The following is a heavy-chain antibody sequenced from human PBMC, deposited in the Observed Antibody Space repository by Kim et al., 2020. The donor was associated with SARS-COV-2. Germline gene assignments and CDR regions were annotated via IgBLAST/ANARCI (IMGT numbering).Heavy chain of an antibody. CDR2: IIPILGIA. V-gene: IGHV1-69*04. Sequence: SVKVSCKASGGTFSSYAISWVRQAPGQGLEWMGRIIPILGIANYAQKFQGRVTITADKSTSTAYMELSSLRSEDTAVYYCARDPTAPAYYYYGMDVWGQGTTVTVSS. J-gene: IGHJ6*02. D-gene: IGHD2-21*02. CDR1: GGTFSSYA. CDR3: ARDPTAPAYYYYGMDV.